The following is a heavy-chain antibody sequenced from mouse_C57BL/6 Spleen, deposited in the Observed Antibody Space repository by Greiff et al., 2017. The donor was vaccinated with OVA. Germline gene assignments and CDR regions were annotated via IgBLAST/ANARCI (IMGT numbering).Heavy chain of an antibody. Sequence: VKLQQSGAELVRPGASVTLSCKASGYTFTDYEMHWVKQTPVHGLEWIGAIDPETGGTAYNQKFKGKAILTADKSSSTAYMELRSLTSEDAAVYYCTRELGVFDVWGTGTTVTVSS. J-gene: IGHJ1*03. D-gene: IGHD2-12*01. CDR3: TRELGVFDV. CDR1: GYTFTDYE. CDR2: IDPETGGT. V-gene: IGHV1-15*01.